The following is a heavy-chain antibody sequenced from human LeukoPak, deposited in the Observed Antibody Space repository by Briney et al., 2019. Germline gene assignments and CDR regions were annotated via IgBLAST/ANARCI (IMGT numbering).Heavy chain of an antibody. CDR2: IYTSGRT. CDR1: GGPISSYY. CDR3: ARYDSGSSNDAFDI. J-gene: IGHJ3*02. Sequence: SETLSLTCTVSGGPISSYYWSWIRQPPGKGLEWIGYIYTSGRTNYNPSLKSRVTISVDTSKNQFSLKLSSVTAADTAVYYCARYDSGSSNDAFDIWGQGTMVTVSS. D-gene: IGHD1-26*01. V-gene: IGHV4-59*01.